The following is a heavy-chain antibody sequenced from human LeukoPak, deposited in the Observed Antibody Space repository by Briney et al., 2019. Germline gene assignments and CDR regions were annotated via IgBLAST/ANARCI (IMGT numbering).Heavy chain of an antibody. V-gene: IGHV3-74*01. CDR1: GFTFSNYW. CDR3: AASALTFSSGWFVY. Sequence: GGSLRLSCAASGFTFSNYWMQWVRQTPKKGLVWLSRISKDGSSTVYADPVKGRFTISRDNAKNTLYLQMNSLRDGDTAVYYCAASALTFSSGWFVYWGQGSLVTVSS. J-gene: IGHJ4*02. CDR2: ISKDGSST. D-gene: IGHD6-19*01.